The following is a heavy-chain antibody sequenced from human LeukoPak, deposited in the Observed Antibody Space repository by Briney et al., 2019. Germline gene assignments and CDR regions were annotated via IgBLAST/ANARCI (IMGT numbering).Heavy chain of an antibody. D-gene: IGHD2-15*01. V-gene: IGHV1-58*02. CDR1: GFTFINSA. Sequence: ASVKVSCKASGFTFINSAMQWVRQARGQGLEWVGWIVVGRGNTNYAQKFQGRVTITRDVSASTAYMELSNLTSEDTAVYYCAASGGTSLPQGTFDIWGQGTMVTVSS. CDR3: AASGGTSLPQGTFDI. CDR2: IVVGRGNT. J-gene: IGHJ3*02.